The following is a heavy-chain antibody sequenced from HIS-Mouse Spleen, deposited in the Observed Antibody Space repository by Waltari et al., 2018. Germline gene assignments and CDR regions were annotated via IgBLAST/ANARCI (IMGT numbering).Heavy chain of an antibody. D-gene: IGHD3-3*01. Sequence: QVQLQESGPGLVKPSQTLSLTCTVSGGSISSGGYYWSWIRQHPGKGLEGFGYIYYSGAPSYNPSRKSLVTVALDTSKNQCSLKLGSVTAADTAVYYCARSPYYDFWSGYSDNWFDPWGQGTLVTVSS. V-gene: IGHV4-31*01. CDR1: GGSISSGGYY. CDR2: IYYSGAP. J-gene: IGHJ5*02. CDR3: ARSPYYDFWSGYSDNWFDP.